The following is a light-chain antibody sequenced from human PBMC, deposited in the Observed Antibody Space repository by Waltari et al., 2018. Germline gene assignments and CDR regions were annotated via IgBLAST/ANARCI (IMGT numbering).Light chain of an antibody. CDR2: GAS. J-gene: IGKJ5*01. Sequence: EIVLTQSPGTLSLSPGERATLSCRASQSVSSSSLAWYQQKPGQAPRLLIYGASSRATGIPDRFSGSGSGTDFTLTISRLESEDFAVYYCQQYGSSPRVTFGQGTRLEIK. CDR1: QSVSSSS. CDR3: QQYGSSPRVT. V-gene: IGKV3-20*01.